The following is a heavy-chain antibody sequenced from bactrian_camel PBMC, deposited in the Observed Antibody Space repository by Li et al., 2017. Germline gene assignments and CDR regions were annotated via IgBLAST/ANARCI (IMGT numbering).Heavy chain of an antibody. CDR1: GFTSNNYA. Sequence: DVQLVESGGGLVQPGGSLRLSCAASGFTSNNYALYWVRQAPGKEREAVATIHSDGTATYADSVKGRFTVPQDNANKTLYLEMNSLKSDDTATYYCAADITSYGGSWAAGYWGQGTQVTVS. CDR3: AADITSYGGSWAAGY. V-gene: IGHV3S67*01. CDR2: IHSDGTA. D-gene: IGHD6*01. J-gene: IGHJ6*01.